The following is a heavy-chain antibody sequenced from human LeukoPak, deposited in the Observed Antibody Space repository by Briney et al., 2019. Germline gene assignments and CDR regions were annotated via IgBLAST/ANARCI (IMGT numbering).Heavy chain of an antibody. D-gene: IGHD6-6*01. V-gene: IGHV4-59*12. CDR3: ARVIIAARSVDY. CDR1: GGSISSYY. J-gene: IGHJ4*02. CDR2: IYYSGST. Sequence: KPSETLSLTCTVSGGSISSYYWSWIRQPPGKGLEWIGYIYYSGSTNYNPSLKSRVTISVDRSKNQFSLKLSSVTAADTAVYYCARVIIAARSVDYWGQGTLVTVSS.